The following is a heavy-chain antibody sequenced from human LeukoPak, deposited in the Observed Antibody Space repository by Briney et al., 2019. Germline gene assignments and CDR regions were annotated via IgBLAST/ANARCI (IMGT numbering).Heavy chain of an antibody. CDR2: IFLADSDT. CDR1: GYKFTNYW. V-gene: IGHV5-51*01. J-gene: IGHJ5*02. CDR3: ATHEVTAAAGTEFDP. Sequence: GESLKISCQASGYKFTNYWIGWVRQMPGKGLERMGVIFLADSDTRYSPSFEGQVTISADKSIYTAYLQWSSLQTSDTAIYYCATHEVTAAAGTEFDPWGQGTLVTVPS. D-gene: IGHD6-25*01.